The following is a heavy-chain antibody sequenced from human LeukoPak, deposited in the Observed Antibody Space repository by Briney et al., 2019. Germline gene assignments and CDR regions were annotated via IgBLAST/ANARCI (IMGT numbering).Heavy chain of an antibody. V-gene: IGHV4-31*03. J-gene: IGHJ6*02. D-gene: IGHD1-1*01. CDR3: ARVNERVDYYGMDV. Sequence: PSQTLSLTCTVSGGSISSGGYYWSWIRQHPGKGLEWIGYIYYSGSTYYNPSLKSRVTISVDTSKNQFSLKLSSVTAADTAVCYCARVNERVDYYGMDVWGQGTTVTVSS. CDR1: GGSISSGGYY. CDR2: IYYSGST.